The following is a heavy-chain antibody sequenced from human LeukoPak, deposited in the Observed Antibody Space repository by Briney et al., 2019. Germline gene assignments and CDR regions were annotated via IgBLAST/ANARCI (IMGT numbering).Heavy chain of an antibody. V-gene: IGHV3-23*01. Sequence: GGSLRLSCAASGFTFSSYAMSWVRQAPGKGLEWVSAISGSGGGTYYADSVKGRFTISRDNSKNTLYLQMNSLRAEDTAVYYCAKDREYGSGSYYNPFDYWGQGTLVTVSS. CDR2: ISGSGGGT. J-gene: IGHJ4*02. CDR1: GFTFSSYA. CDR3: AKDREYGSGSYYNPFDY. D-gene: IGHD3-10*01.